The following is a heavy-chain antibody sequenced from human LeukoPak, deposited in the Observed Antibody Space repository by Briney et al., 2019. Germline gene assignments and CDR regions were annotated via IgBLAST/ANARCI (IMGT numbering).Heavy chain of an antibody. CDR1: GYTFTSSY. J-gene: IGHJ4*02. CDR2: ISAYNGRT. CDR3: ARGGTYYPSIDY. Sequence: ASVKVSCKASGYTFTSSYINWVRQAPGQRLEWMGWISAYNGRTNYAQKFQGRVTMTTDSSTSTAYMDLTSLRSDDTAVYYCARGGTYYPSIDYWGQGTLVTVSS. V-gene: IGHV1-18*01. D-gene: IGHD1-26*01.